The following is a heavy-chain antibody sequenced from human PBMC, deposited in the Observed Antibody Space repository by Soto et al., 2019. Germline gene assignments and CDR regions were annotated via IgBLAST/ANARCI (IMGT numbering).Heavy chain of an antibody. CDR2: IYPGDSDT. D-gene: IGHD2-2*01. J-gene: IGHJ6*02. V-gene: IGHV5-51*01. CDR3: ASSLYCTSTSRRYYYYYGMDV. CDR1: GYSFTSYW. Sequence: ESLKISCKGSGYSFTSYWIGWVRQMPGKGLEWMGIIYPGDSDTRYSPSFQGQVTISADKSISTAYLQWSSLKASDTAMYYCASSLYCTSTSRRYYYYYGMDVWGQGTTVTVSS.